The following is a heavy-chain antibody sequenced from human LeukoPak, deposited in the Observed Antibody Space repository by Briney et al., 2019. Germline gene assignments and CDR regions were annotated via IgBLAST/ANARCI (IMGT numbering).Heavy chain of an antibody. CDR3: ARDLGYGDYFDY. Sequence: GGSLRLSCVVSGFTFSTYSMNWVRQAPGKGLEWVSSISSNNNYIYYADSVKGRFTISRDNAKNSLYLQMNSLRAEDTAVYYCARDLGYGDYFDYWGQGTLVTVSS. CDR2: ISSNNNYI. CDR1: GFTFSTYS. J-gene: IGHJ4*02. V-gene: IGHV3-21*01. D-gene: IGHD3-16*01.